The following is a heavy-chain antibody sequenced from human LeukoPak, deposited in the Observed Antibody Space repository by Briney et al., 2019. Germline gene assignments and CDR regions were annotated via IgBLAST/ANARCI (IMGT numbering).Heavy chain of an antibody. CDR2: IYHSGST. CDR1: GYSISSGYY. Sequence: SETLSLTCTVSGYSISSGYYWGWIRQPPGKGLEWIGSIYHSGSTYYNPSLKSRVTISVDTSKNQFSLKLSSVTAADTAVYYCAGIGQGPSSRPPFDYWGQGTLVTVSS. J-gene: IGHJ4*02. CDR3: AGIGQGPSSRPPFDY. D-gene: IGHD6-6*01. V-gene: IGHV4-38-2*02.